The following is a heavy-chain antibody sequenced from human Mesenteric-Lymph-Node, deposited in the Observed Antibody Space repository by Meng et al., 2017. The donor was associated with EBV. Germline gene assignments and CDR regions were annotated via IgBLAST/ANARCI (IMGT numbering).Heavy chain of an antibody. CDR2: IDPTGNT. Sequence: VNLQEWGAGRLKPSETLSLTCAAYGASFSGHYGGWMRQPPGKGLEWIGEIDPTGNTKYIPSLKSRVTISLDTSRNQLSLKLTSVTAADTAVYYCSIWDTGALQNYWGPGTLVTVSS. CDR3: SIWDTGALQNY. J-gene: IGHJ4*02. CDR1: GASFSGHY. D-gene: IGHD5-18*01. V-gene: IGHV4-34*01.